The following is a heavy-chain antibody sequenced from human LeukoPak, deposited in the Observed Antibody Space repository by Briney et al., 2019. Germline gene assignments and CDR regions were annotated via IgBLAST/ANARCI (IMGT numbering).Heavy chain of an antibody. CDR1: GYTFTSYA. CDR3: ANEGVYSNYYWFDP. J-gene: IGHJ5*02. D-gene: IGHD4-11*01. V-gene: IGHV1-3*01. CDR2: INAGNGNT. Sequence: GASVKVSCKASGYTFTSYAMHWVRQAPGQRLEWMGWINAGNGNTKYSQKFQGRVTITRDTSASTAYMELSSLRSEDTAVYYCANEGVYSNYYWFDPWGQGTLVTVSS.